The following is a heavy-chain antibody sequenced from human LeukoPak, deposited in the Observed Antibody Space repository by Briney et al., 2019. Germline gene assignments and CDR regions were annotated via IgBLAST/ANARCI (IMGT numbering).Heavy chain of an antibody. CDR2: IRSKTYGETT. CDR3: TRVAGDWGPADF. J-gene: IGHJ4*02. D-gene: IGHD2-21*02. V-gene: IGHV3-49*04. CDR1: RYTFGDYA. Sequence: GGSLRLSCTASRYTFGDYALSWVSQALGKGLEWVGFIRSKTYGETTEYAASVKGRFTISRDDSKSIAYLQMNSLKTEDTAVYYCTRVAGDWGPADFWGQGILVTVSS.